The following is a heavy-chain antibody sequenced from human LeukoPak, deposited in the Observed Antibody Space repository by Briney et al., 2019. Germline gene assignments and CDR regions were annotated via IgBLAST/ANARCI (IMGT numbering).Heavy chain of an antibody. J-gene: IGHJ6*02. CDR2: IYYSGST. CDR3: ARGEVGVVVAATVYYYYYGMDV. V-gene: IGHV4-59*01. CDR1: GGSISSYY. D-gene: IGHD2-15*01. Sequence: SETLSLTCTVSGGSISSYYWSWIRQPPGKGLEWIGYIYYSGSTNYNPSLKSRVTISVDTSKNQFSLKLSSVTAADTAVYYSARGEVGVVVAATVYYYYYGMDVWGQGTTVTVSS.